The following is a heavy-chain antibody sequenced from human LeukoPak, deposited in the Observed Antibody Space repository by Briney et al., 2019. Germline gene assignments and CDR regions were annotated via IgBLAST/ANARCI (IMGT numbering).Heavy chain of an antibody. Sequence: GASVKVSCKASGGTFSSYAISWVRQAPGQGLEWMGRIIAILGIANYAQKFQGRVTITADKSTSTAYMELSSLRSEDTAVYYCARGGIAAAGPDYGMDVWGQGTTVTVSS. CDR3: ARGGIAAAGPDYGMDV. CDR1: GGTFSSYA. V-gene: IGHV1-69*04. CDR2: IIAILGIA. J-gene: IGHJ6*02. D-gene: IGHD6-13*01.